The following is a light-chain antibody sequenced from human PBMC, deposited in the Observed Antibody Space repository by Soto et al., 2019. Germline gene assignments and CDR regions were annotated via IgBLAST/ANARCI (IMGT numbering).Light chain of an antibody. J-gene: IGLJ1*01. CDR2: SNT. V-gene: IGLV1-44*01. CDR3: AVWDDSLNGCV. Sequence: QSVLTQPPSVSETPGQRVTISCSGSSSNIGSNTVNWYRQLPETAPKLLIYSNTQRPSGVPDRFSGSKSGTSASLPISVLQSEDEADYYCAVWDDSLNGCVFGTGTKLTVL. CDR1: SSNIGSNT.